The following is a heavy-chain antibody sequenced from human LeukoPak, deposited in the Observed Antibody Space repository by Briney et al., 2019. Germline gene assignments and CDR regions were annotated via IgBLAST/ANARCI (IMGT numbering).Heavy chain of an antibody. V-gene: IGHV3-48*03. Sequence: GGSLRLSCGASGFTFSSYEMNWVRQAPGKGLEWISYISSSGTTIYYADSVKGRFTISRDNAKNSLYLQMNSLRAEDTAVYYCAREDRIYSLYYFDYWGQEPLVTVSS. CDR1: GFTFSSYE. CDR3: AREDRIYSLYYFDY. D-gene: IGHD2-15*01. J-gene: IGHJ4*02. CDR2: ISSSGTTI.